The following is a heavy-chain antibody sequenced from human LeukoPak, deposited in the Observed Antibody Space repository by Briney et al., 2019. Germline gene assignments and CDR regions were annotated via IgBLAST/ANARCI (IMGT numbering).Heavy chain of an antibody. CDR2: IYHSGST. V-gene: IGHV4-38-2*02. Sequence: SETLSLTCTVSGYSISSGYYWGWIRQPPGKGLEWIGSIYHSGSTYYNPPLKSRVTISVDTSKNQFSLKLSSVTAADTAVYYCARARRCSGGSCYSSLYYMDVWGKGTTVTVSS. CDR1: GYSISSGYY. J-gene: IGHJ6*03. CDR3: ARARRCSGGSCYSSLYYMDV. D-gene: IGHD2-15*01.